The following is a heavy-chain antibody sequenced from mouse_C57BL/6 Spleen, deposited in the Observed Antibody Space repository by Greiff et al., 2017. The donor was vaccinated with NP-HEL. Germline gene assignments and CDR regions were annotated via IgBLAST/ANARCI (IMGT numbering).Heavy chain of an antibody. CDR1: GYTFTSYW. Sequence: QVQLQQPGAELVKPGASVKLSCKASGYTFTSYWMHWVKQRPGRGLEWIGRIAPNSGGTKYNEKFKSKATLTVDKPSSTAYMQRSSLTSEDSAVYYCARWKDYYGNYGGYFDYWGQGTTLTVSS. J-gene: IGHJ2*01. CDR2: IAPNSGGT. CDR3: ARWKDYYGNYGGYFDY. V-gene: IGHV1-72*01. D-gene: IGHD2-1*01.